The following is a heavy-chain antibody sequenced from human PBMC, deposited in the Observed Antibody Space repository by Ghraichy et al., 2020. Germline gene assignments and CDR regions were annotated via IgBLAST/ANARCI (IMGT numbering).Heavy chain of an antibody. J-gene: IGHJ4*02. CDR1: GFTFSSYW. CDR2: IKQDGSEK. CDR3: ARDRAYCSSTSCYSAGTV. V-gene: IGHV3-7*01. Sequence: GGSLRLSCAASGFTFSSYWMSWVRQAPGKGLEWVANIKQDGSEKYYVDSVKGRFTISRDNAKNSLYLQMNGLRAEDTAVYYCARDRAYCSSTSCYSAGTVWGQGTLVTVSS. D-gene: IGHD2-2*02.